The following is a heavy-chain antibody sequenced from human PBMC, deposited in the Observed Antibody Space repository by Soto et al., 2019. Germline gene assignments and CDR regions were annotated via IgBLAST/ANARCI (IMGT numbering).Heavy chain of an antibody. V-gene: IGHV1-18*04. J-gene: IGHJ4*02. CDR2: INAYNGNT. CDR1: GYTFTSYG. CDR3: AILQIVGATYTFDY. D-gene: IGHD2-21*01. Sequence: GASVKVSCKASGYTFTSYGVSWVRQAPGQGLEWMGWINAYNGNTHYAQKFQGRVTMTTDTSTSTAYMELRSLTSDDTAVYHCAILQIVGATYTFDYWGQETQVTVS.